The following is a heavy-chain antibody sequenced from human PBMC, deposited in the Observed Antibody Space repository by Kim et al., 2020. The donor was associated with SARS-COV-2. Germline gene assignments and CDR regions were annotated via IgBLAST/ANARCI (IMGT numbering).Heavy chain of an antibody. V-gene: IGHV1-18*04. CDR1: GYSFSTYG. CDR3: ARGPRPLDY. Sequence: ASVKVSCKASGYSFSTYGVAWVRQAPGQGLEWMGWISAYNGYTNYTQKLQGRVTMTTDTSTSTAYMELRTLRADDTAVYYCARGPRPLDYLGRGTLVTVS. CDR2: ISAYNGYT. J-gene: IGHJ4*02.